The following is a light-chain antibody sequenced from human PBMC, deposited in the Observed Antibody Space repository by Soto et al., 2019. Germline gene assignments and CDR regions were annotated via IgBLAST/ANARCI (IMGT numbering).Light chain of an antibody. CDR3: QKDNNAPLT. J-gene: IGKJ4*01. CDR1: QGISNY. V-gene: IGKV1-27*01. Sequence: DIQMTQSPSSLSASVGDRVTITCRASQGISNYLAWYQQRPGKVPNILIYAASTLQSGVPSRLSVSGSGPDFTLTISSLQPEDVATSYCQKDNNAPLTFGGGTKVESK. CDR2: AAS.